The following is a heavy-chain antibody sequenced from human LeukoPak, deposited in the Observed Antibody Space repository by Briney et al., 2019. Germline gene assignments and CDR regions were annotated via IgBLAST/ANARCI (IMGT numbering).Heavy chain of an antibody. V-gene: IGHV3-33*01. CDR2: IWYVGSNK. Sequence: GGSLRLSCAASGFTFSSYGMQWVRQAPGKGLEWVSVIWYVGSNKYYADSVKGRFTISRDNSKNTLYLQMNSLRAEDTAVYYCARELPPGQQLVTESYYYYYGMDVWGQGTTVTVSS. D-gene: IGHD6-13*01. CDR3: ARELPPGQQLVTESYYYYYGMDV. J-gene: IGHJ6*02. CDR1: GFTFSSYG.